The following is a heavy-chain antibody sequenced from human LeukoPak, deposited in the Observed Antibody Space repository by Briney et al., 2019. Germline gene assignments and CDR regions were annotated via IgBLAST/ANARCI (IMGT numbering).Heavy chain of an antibody. Sequence: GGSLRLSCAASGFTFSSYVMSWVRQAPGKGLEWVSDISSSGGTTYYADSVKGWFTISRDNSKNTLYLQMNSLRAEDTAVYYCAKNFYGDYNVFFDYWGQGTLVSVSS. CDR2: ISSSGGTT. D-gene: IGHD4-17*01. CDR3: AKNFYGDYNVFFDY. J-gene: IGHJ4*02. V-gene: IGHV3-23*01. CDR1: GFTFSSYV.